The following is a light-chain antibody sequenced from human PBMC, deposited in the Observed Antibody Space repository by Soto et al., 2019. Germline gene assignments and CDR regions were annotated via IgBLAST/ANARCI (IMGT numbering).Light chain of an antibody. CDR3: QQYNNWPRT. CDR2: MTS. CDR1: QSISNW. V-gene: IGKV1-5*03. J-gene: IGKJ1*01. Sequence: DIQMTQSPSTLSASEGDRVTITCRASQSISNWLAWYQQKPGKAPKVLIYMTSSLAGGVPSRFSGSGSGTEFTLTISGLQPDDFATYYCQQYNNWPRTFGQGTKVDIK.